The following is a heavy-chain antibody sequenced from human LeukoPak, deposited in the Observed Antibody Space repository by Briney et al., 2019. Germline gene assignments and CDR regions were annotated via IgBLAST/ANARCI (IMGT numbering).Heavy chain of an antibody. CDR1: GFTFSNYG. CDR2: IFHDGSNK. CDR3: ARDSLSGGNPEGSTG. Sequence: PGESLRLSCAASGFTFSNYGMHWVRQAPDKGLEWVAVIFHDGSNKFYANSVKGRFIISRDNSKNTLYLQMNSLRVDDSAVYYCARDSLSGGNPEGSTGWGQGTLVTVSS. V-gene: IGHV3-33*01. D-gene: IGHD6-25*01. J-gene: IGHJ4*02.